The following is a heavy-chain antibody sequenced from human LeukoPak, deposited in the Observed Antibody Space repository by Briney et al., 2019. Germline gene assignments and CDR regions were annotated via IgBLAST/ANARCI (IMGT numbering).Heavy chain of an antibody. V-gene: IGHV4-38-2*02. J-gene: IGHJ4*02. CDR1: GDSFSNDYY. D-gene: IGHD2-15*01. CDR2: VYHDGGT. CDR3: ANADSEDFFDY. Sequence: PSETLSLTCTVSGDSFSNDYYWGWIRQPPGKGLEWIGSVYHDGGTYYNPSLKSRLIISLDTSKRQFSLKLTSLTATDTAVYYCANADSEDFFDYWGRGTLVTVSS.